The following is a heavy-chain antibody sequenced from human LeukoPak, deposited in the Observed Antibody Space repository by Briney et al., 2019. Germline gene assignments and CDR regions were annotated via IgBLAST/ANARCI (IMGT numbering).Heavy chain of an antibody. D-gene: IGHD3-9*01. CDR2: IYTSGST. J-gene: IGHJ2*01. CDR3: ARDTVGYYDILTGYWWYFDL. V-gene: IGHV4-61*02. CDR1: GGSISSGSYY. Sequence: PSQTLSLTCTVSGGSISSGSYYWSWIRQPAGKGLEWIGRIYTSGSTNYNPSPKSRVTISVDTSKNQFSLKLSSVTAADTAVYYCARDTVGYYDILTGYWWYFDLWGRGTLVTVSS.